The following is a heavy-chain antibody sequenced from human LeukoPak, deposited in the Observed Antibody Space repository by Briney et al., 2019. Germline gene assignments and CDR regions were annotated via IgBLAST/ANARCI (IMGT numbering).Heavy chain of an antibody. J-gene: IGHJ4*02. V-gene: IGHV1-18*01. CDR2: ISAYNGNT. CDR3: ARGNPLVDWFPPCLFDY. D-gene: IGHD3-9*01. Sequence: ASVKVSCKASGYTFTSDGISWVRQAPGQGLEWMGWISAYNGNTNYAQKLQGRVTMTTDTSTSTEYMELRSLRSDDTAVYYCARGNPLVDWFPPCLFDYWGQGTLVTVSS. CDR1: GYTFTSDG.